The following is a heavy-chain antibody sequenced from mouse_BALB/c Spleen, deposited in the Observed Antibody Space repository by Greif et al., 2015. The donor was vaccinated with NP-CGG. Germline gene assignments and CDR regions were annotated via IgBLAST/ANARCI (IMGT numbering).Heavy chain of an antibody. CDR3: TRDERYDGFMDY. J-gene: IGHJ4*01. CDR2: ISSGGSYT. V-gene: IGHV5-6-4*01. Sequence: EVQVVESGGGLVKPGGSLKLSCAASGFTFSSYTMSWVRQTPEKRLEWVATISSGGSYTYYPDSVKGRFTISRDNAENTLYLQMSSLKSEDTAMYYCTRDERYDGFMDYWGQGTSVTVSS. CDR1: GFTFSSYT. D-gene: IGHD2-14*01.